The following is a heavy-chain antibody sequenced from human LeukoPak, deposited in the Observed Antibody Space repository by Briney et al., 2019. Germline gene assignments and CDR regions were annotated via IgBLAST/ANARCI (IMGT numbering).Heavy chain of an antibody. CDR2: ITSGSSYI. CDR1: GFTFSAYW. D-gene: IGHD1-26*01. Sequence: GGSLRLSCAASGFTFSAYWMHWVRQAPGKGLEWVSSITSGSSYIYYADSVKGRFTISRDNAKNSLYLQMNSLRAEDTAVYYCARDPYSGSYGNYYYYFMDVWGKGTTVTISS. V-gene: IGHV3-21*01. J-gene: IGHJ6*03. CDR3: ARDPYSGSYGNYYYYFMDV.